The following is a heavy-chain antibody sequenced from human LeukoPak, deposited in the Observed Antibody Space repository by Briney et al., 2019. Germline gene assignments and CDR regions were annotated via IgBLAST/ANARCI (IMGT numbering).Heavy chain of an antibody. J-gene: IGHJ1*01. CDR2: INHSGST. CDR3: ARRLLGYCSGGSCYSGYFQH. CDR1: GGSFSGYY. Sequence: SETLSLTCAVYGGSFSGYYWSWIRQPPGKGLEWIGEINHSGSTNSNPSLKSRVTISVDTSKNQFSLKLSSVTAADTAVYYCARRLLGYCSGGSCYSGYFQHWGQGTLVTVSS. D-gene: IGHD2-15*01. V-gene: IGHV4-34*01.